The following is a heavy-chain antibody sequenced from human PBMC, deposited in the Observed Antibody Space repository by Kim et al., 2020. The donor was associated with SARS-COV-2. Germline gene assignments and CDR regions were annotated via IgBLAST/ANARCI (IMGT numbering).Heavy chain of an antibody. Sequence: DSVKGRFTISRDNSKNTLYLQMNSLRAEDTAVYYCARDQVSSWYPNHLDYWGQGTLVTVSS. CDR3: ARDQVSSWYPNHLDY. V-gene: IGHV3-30*01. D-gene: IGHD6-13*01. J-gene: IGHJ4*02.